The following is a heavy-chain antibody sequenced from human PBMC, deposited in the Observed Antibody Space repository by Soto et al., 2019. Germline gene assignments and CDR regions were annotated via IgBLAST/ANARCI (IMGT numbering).Heavy chain of an antibody. CDR1: GYTLISYA. V-gene: IGHV1-3*01. D-gene: IGHD5-18*01. CDR3: ARDPGYSYGYN. CDR2: INAGNGNT. J-gene: IGHJ4*02. Sequence: ASVKVSCKASGYTLISYAMNWVRQAPGQRLEWMGWINAGNGNTEYSQKFQGRVTITRDTSASTGYMELSSLRSEDTAVYYCARDPGYSYGYNWGQGTLVTVSS.